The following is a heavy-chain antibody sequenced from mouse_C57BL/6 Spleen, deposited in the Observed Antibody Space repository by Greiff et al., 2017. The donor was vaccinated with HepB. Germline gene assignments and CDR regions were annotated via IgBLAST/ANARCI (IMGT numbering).Heavy chain of an antibody. CDR3: ARSGNYDYAMDY. CDR2: IYPGDGDT. J-gene: IGHJ4*01. V-gene: IGHV1-80*01. Sequence: VQGVESGAELVKPGASVKISCKASGYAFSSYWMNWVKQRPGKGLEWIGQIYPGDGDTNYNGKFKGKATLTADKSSSTAYMQLSSLTSEDSAVYFCARSGNYDYAMDYWGQGTSVTVSS. CDR1: GYAFSSYW. D-gene: IGHD2-1*01.